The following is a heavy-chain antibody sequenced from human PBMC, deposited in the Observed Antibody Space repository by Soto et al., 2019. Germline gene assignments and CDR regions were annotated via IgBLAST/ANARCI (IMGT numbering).Heavy chain of an antibody. CDR1: GFTFSSYA. CDR2: ISGSGGST. J-gene: IGHJ3*02. V-gene: IGHV3-23*01. D-gene: IGHD3-16*02. Sequence: GGSLRLSCAASGFTFSSYAMSWVRQAPGKGLEWVSAISGSGGSTYYADSVKGRFTISRDNSKNTLYLQMNSLRAEDTAVYYCAKDLLYDYIWGSYRQRPPAEDAFDIWGQGTMVTVSS. CDR3: AKDLLYDYIWGSYRQRPPAEDAFDI.